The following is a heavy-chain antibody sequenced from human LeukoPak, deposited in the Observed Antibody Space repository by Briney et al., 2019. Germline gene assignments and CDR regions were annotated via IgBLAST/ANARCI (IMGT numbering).Heavy chain of an antibody. V-gene: IGHV4-34*01. CDR2: INHSGST. Sequence: SETLSLTCAVYGGSFSGYYWSWIRQPPGKGLEWIGEINHSGSTNYNPSLKSRVTISVDTPKNQFSLKLSSVTAADTAVYYCARHRYYYDSSGYFRYFDYWGQGTLVTVSS. D-gene: IGHD3-22*01. CDR3: ARHRYYYDSSGYFRYFDY. J-gene: IGHJ4*02. CDR1: GGSFSGYY.